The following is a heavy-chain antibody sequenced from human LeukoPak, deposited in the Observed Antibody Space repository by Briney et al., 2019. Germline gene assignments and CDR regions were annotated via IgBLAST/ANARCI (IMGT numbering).Heavy chain of an antibody. CDR1: GYIFTDHY. CDR2: INPNSGGT. Sequence: GASMKVSCKSSGYIFTDHYIHWVRQAPGQGLEWMGWINPNSGGTNYAQKFQGRVTMTRDTSISTAYMELSRLRSDDTAVYYCALPRGFGELSPFDYWGQGTLVTVSS. CDR3: ALPRGFGELSPFDY. J-gene: IGHJ4*02. D-gene: IGHD3-10*01. V-gene: IGHV1-2*02.